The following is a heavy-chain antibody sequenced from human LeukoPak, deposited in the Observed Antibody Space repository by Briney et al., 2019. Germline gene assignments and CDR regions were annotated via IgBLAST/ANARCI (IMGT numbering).Heavy chain of an antibody. CDR1: GFTFSSYA. Sequence: GGSLRLSCAASGFTFSSYAMSWVRQAPGKGLEWVSAISGSGGSTYYADSVKGRFTISRDNAKNSLYLQMNSLRAEDTAVYYCARGLELLWFGELLNYWGQGTLVTVSS. J-gene: IGHJ4*02. CDR3: ARGLELLWFGELLNY. V-gene: IGHV3-23*01. CDR2: ISGSGGST. D-gene: IGHD3-10*01.